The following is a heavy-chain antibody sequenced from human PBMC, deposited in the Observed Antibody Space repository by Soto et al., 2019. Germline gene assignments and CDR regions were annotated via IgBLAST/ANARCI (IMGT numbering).Heavy chain of an antibody. D-gene: IGHD6-6*01. CDR3: ARDRGAARLVYYYYGMDV. CDR2: ISSSSSYI. V-gene: IGHV3-21*01. CDR1: GFTFSSYS. Sequence: EVQLVESGGGLVKPGGSLRLSCAASGFTFSSYSMNWVRQAPGKGLEWVSSISSSSSYIYYADSVKGRFTISRDNAKNSLYLQMNSLRAEDTAVYYCARDRGAARLVYYYYGMDVWGQGTTVTVSS. J-gene: IGHJ6*02.